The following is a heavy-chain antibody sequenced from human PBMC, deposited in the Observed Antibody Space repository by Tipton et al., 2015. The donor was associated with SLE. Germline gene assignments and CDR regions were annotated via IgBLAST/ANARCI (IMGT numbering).Heavy chain of an antibody. CDR3: AKGAVAVTPV. D-gene: IGHD4-17*01. J-gene: IGHJ3*01. CDR2: ISSNGGST. Sequence: SLRLSCSASGFTFSSYAMHWVRQAPGKGLEYVSAISSNGGSTYYADSVKGRFTISRDNSKNTLYLQMNSLRVEDTAVYYCAKGAVAVTPVWGQGTMVTVSS. V-gene: IGHV3-64*04. CDR1: GFTFSSYA.